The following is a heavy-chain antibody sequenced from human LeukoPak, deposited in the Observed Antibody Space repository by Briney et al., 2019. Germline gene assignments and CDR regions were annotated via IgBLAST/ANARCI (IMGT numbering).Heavy chain of an antibody. J-gene: IGHJ3*02. D-gene: IGHD4-17*01. Sequence: GGSLRLSCAASGFTFSSYAMHWVRQAPGKGLEWVAVISYDGSNKYYADSVKGRFTISRDNSKNTLYLQMNSLRAEDTAVYYCARNQDYGVYNSVGAFDIWGQGTMVAVS. CDR2: ISYDGSNK. CDR3: ARNQDYGVYNSVGAFDI. V-gene: IGHV3-30-3*01. CDR1: GFTFSSYA.